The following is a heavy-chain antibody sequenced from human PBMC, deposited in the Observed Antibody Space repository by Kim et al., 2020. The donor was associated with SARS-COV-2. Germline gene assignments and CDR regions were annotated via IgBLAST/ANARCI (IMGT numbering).Heavy chain of an antibody. CDR2: ISSSGSTI. CDR3: ARDKEFYGGVVDPTQYYYYGMDV. CDR1: GFTFSSYE. V-gene: IGHV3-48*03. D-gene: IGHD3-16*01. J-gene: IGHJ6*02. Sequence: GGSLRLSCAASGFTFSSYEMNWVRQAPGKGLEWVSYISSSGSTIYYADSVKGRFTISRDNAKNSLYLQMNSLRAEDTAVYYCARDKEFYGGVVDPTQYYYYGMDVWGQGTTVTVSS.